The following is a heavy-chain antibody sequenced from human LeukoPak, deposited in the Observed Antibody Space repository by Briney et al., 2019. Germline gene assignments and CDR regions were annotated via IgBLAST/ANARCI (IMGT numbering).Heavy chain of an antibody. J-gene: IGHJ4*02. CDR3: ARIRQDIVVVPAAIGGGYYFDY. CDR2: ISAYNGNT. CDR1: GYTFTSYG. V-gene: IGHV1-18*01. D-gene: IGHD2-2*02. Sequence: ASVKVSCKASGYTFTSYGISWVRQAPGQGLEWMGWISAYNGNTNYAQKLQGRVTMTTDTSTSTAYMELRSLRSDDTAVYYCARIRQDIVVVPAAIGGGYYFDYWGQGALVTASS.